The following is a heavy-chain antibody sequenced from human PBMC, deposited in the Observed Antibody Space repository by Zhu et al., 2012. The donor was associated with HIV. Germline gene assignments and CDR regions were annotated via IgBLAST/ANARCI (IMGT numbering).Heavy chain of an antibody. V-gene: IGHV3-9*03. D-gene: IGHD3-22*01. CDR1: GFTFDDYA. CDR2: ISWNSGGI. Sequence: EVQLVESGGDLVQPGRSLRLSCAASGFTFDDYAMHWVRQAPGKGLEWVSGISWNSGGIGYADSVKGRFTISRDNAKNSLYLQMNSLRAEDMALYYCVKGSGLNYYYYYMDVWGKGPRSPSP. CDR3: VKGSGLNYYYYYMDV. J-gene: IGHJ6*03.